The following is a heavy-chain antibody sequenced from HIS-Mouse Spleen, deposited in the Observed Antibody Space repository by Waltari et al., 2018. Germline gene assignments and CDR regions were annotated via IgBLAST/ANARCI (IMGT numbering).Heavy chain of an antibody. CDR2: ISYDGSNK. V-gene: IGHV3-30-3*01. D-gene: IGHD7-27*01. J-gene: IGHJ3*02. CDR3: ARGPLANWGYRAFDI. Sequence: QVQLVESGGGVVQPGRSLSLSCAASGFTFSSYARHWVRQAPGKGLEWVAVISYDGSNKYYADSVKGRFTISRDNSKNTLYLQMNSLRAEDTAVYYCARGPLANWGYRAFDIWGQGTMVTVSS. CDR1: GFTFSSYA.